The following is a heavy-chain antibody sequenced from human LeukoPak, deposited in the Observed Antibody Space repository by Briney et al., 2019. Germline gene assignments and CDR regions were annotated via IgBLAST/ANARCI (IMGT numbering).Heavy chain of an antibody. J-gene: IGHJ3*02. Sequence: SETLSLTCTVSGGSISSYYWSWIRQPPGKGLEWIGYIYYSGSTNYNPSLKSRVTISVDTSKNQFSLKLSSVTAADTAVYYCARDLVAAAGDAFDIWGQGTMVTVSS. CDR3: ARDLVAAAGDAFDI. D-gene: IGHD6-13*01. CDR1: GGSISSYY. V-gene: IGHV4-59*01. CDR2: IYYSGST.